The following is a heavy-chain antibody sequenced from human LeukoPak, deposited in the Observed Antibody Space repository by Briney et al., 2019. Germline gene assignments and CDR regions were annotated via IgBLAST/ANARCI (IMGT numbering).Heavy chain of an antibody. CDR2: IYWDDDK. CDR3: AHSLLNWGSGHWFDP. Sequence: SGPTLVNPTQTLSLTCSFSGFSLTTSGVGVGWIRQPPGKALEWLALIYWDDDKRYSPSLKSRLTITKDTSKNQVVLTMTNMDPVDTATYYCAHSLLNWGSGHWFDPWGQGTLVTVSS. D-gene: IGHD7-27*01. CDR1: GFSLTTSGVG. J-gene: IGHJ5*02. V-gene: IGHV2-5*02.